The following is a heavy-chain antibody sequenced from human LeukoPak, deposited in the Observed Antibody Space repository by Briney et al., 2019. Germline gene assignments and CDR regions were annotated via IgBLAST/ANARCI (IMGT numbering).Heavy chain of an antibody. CDR2: ISSSSSYT. V-gene: IGHV3-11*05. J-gene: IGHJ4*02. D-gene: IGHD3-22*01. CDR1: GFTFSDYY. Sequence: GGSLRLSCAASGFTFSDYYMSWIRQAPGKGLEWVSYISSSSSYTNYADSVKGRFTISRDNAKNSLYLQMNSLRAEDTAVYYCARDGPYYYDSSGYYSFYFDYWGQGTLVTVSS. CDR3: ARDGPYYYDSSGYYSFYFDY.